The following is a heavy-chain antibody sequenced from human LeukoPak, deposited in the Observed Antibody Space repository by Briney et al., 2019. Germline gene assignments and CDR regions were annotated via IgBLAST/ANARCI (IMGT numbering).Heavy chain of an antibody. D-gene: IGHD1-26*01. CDR2: IIPIFGTA. CDR1: GGTFSSYA. V-gene: IGHV1-69*13. Sequence: ASVKVSCKASGGTFSSYAISWVRQAPGQGLEWMGGIIPIFGTANYAQKFQGRVTITADESTGTAYMELSSLRSEDTAVYYCARQGGSYYLLDYSGQGTLVTVSS. CDR3: ARQGGSYYLLDY. J-gene: IGHJ4*02.